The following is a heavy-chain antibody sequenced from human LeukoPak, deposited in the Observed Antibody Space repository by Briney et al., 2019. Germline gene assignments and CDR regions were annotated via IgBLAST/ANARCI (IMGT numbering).Heavy chain of an antibody. CDR1: GFTFSSYS. CDR3: ARDPGQQPVPYDMDV. V-gene: IGHV3-21*01. D-gene: IGHD6-13*01. CDR2: ISSSSSYI. J-gene: IGHJ6*02. Sequence: RPGGSLRLSCAASGFTFSSYSMNWVRQAPGKGLEWVSSISSSSSYIYYADSVKGRFTISRDNAKNSLYLQMNSLRAEDTAVYYCARDPGQQPVPYDMDVWGQGTTVTVSS.